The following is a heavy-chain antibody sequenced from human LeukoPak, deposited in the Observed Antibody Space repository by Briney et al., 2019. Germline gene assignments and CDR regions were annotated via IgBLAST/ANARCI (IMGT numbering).Heavy chain of an antibody. D-gene: IGHD3-10*01. V-gene: IGHV1-2*02. J-gene: IGHJ3*02. CDR2: INPNSGGT. CDR3: ARGLGFGELLSVGNDAFDI. CDR1: GYTFTVYY. Sequence: EASVKVSCKASGYTFTVYYMHWVRQAPGQGLEWMGWINPNSGGTNYAQKFQGRVTMTRDTSISTAYMELSRLRSDDTAVYYCARGLGFGELLSVGNDAFDIWGQGTMVTVSS.